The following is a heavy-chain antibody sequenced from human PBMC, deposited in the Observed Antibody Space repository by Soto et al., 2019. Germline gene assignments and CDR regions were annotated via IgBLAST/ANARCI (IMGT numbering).Heavy chain of an antibody. CDR3: KRAERFPRSWFDP. CDR2: INHSGST. V-gene: IGHV4-34*01. Sequence: SETLSLTCGVYGGSFSGYYWSWIRPPPGKGPECIGEINHSGSTNYNPSLNSRVTISVDTPKNPFSLKLTSVTAADTAMDFCKRAERFPRSWFDPSVQATQFNVSS. J-gene: IGHJ5*02. D-gene: IGHD3-16*01. CDR1: GGSFSGYY.